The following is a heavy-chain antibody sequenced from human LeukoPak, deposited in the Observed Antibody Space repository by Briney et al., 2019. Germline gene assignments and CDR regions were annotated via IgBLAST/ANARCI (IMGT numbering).Heavy chain of an antibody. V-gene: IGHV4-39*01. CDR2: IYYSGST. J-gene: IGHJ4*02. Sequence: GYXXGWIRQPPXXGLEXIGSIYYSGSTYYNPSLKSRVSISADTSKNQFSLNLNSVTVADTAVYYCARLHVDTAMANDYWGQGTLVTVSS. CDR3: ARLHVDTAMANDY. CDR1: GYX. D-gene: IGHD5-18*01.